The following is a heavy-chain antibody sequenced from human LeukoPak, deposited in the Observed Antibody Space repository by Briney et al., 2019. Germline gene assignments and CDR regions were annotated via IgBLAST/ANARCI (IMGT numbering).Heavy chain of an antibody. V-gene: IGHV4-4*02. CDR1: GGSISSSNW. D-gene: IGHD2-2*02. CDR3: ANYCSSTSCYKGKNY. J-gene: IGHJ4*02. CDR2: IYHSGST. Sequence: TLSLTCAVSGGSISSSNWWSWVRQPPGKGLEWIGEIYHSGSTNYNPSLKSRVTISVDKSKNQFSLKLSSVTAADTAVYYCANYCSSTSCYKGKNYWGQGTLVTVSS.